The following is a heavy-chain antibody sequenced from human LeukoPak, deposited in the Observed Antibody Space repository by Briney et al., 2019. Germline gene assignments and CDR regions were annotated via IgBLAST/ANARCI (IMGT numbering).Heavy chain of an antibody. CDR1: GGTFSSYA. Sequence: SVKVSCKASGGTFSSYAISWVRQAPGQGLEWMGGIIPIFGTANYAQKFQGRVTITADKSTSTAYMELSSLRSEDTAVYYCARDASSSSWHNWFDPWGQGTLVTVSS. D-gene: IGHD6-13*01. J-gene: IGHJ5*02. V-gene: IGHV1-69*06. CDR2: IIPIFGTA. CDR3: ARDASSSSWHNWFDP.